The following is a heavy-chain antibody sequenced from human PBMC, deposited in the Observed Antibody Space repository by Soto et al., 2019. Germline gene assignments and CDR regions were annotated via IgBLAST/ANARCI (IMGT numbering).Heavy chain of an antibody. D-gene: IGHD2-15*01. CDR2: IYYSGST. CDR3: ARRCGTLFSFDY. J-gene: IGHJ4*02. V-gene: IGHV4-59*01. CDR1: GGAISSYY. Sequence: SETLSLTCTVSGGAISSYYWSWIRQPPGNGLEWIGYIYYSGSTNYNPSLKSRVTISVDTSKNQFYLKLSSVTAAATAAYYCARRCGTLFSFDYWGQGTLVTVSS.